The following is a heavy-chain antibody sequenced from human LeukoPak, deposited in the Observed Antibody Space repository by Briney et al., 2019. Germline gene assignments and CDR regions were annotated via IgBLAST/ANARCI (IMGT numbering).Heavy chain of an antibody. CDR3: AKGWMFGDLLNC. CDR2: IGASGADT. V-gene: IGHV3-23*01. D-gene: IGHD3-10*02. CDR1: GFTFTNYA. J-gene: IGHJ4*02. Sequence: GGSLRLSCAASGFTFTNYAMTWVRQAPGKGLEWVSVIGASGADTYYADSVRGRFTISRDSSKNTLFLQMNSLRAEDSAVYYCAKGWMFGDLLNCWGQGTLVTVSS.